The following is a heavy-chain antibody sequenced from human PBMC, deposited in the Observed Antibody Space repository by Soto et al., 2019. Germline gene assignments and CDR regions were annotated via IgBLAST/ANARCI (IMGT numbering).Heavy chain of an antibody. D-gene: IGHD4-17*01. Sequence: EVQLVESGVGLVKPGESLRLSCAASGLTLTNVFMNWVRQAPGKGLEWVGRIKSKTDGGTTDYAAPVRGRFTISRDDSKNTLYLQMNSLKTEDTAVYYCSYGADYYFDYWGQGTLVTVSS. J-gene: IGHJ4*02. CDR1: GLTLTNVF. V-gene: IGHV3-15*07. CDR3: SYGADYYFDY. CDR2: IKSKTDGGTT.